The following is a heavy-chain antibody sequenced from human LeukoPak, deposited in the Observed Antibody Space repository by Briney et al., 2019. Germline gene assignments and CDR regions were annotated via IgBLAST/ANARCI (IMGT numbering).Heavy chain of an antibody. V-gene: IGHV1-8*01. D-gene: IGHD3-22*01. Sequence: VASVKVSCKTSGYTFTNYDINWVRQAPGQGLEWMGWMNPNSGDTGYAQKFQGRLTLTRSTSLRTAYMELGSLTSEDTAVYFCARGMYYYESSGFSAAVEHWGQGTLVTVSS. J-gene: IGHJ4*02. CDR3: ARGMYYYESSGFSAAVEH. CDR2: MNPNSGDT. CDR1: GYTFTNYD.